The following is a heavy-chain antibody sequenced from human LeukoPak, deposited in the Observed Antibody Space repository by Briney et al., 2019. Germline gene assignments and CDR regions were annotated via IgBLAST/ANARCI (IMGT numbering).Heavy chain of an antibody. CDR3: AANERTGYSEAGDFFDP. Sequence: GESLRISCQGSGYTFTSYWISGVRQMPGKGLEWMGRIDPSDSYPNYSPSFQGHVTIPADKSISTAYLQWSSLKASDTAMYYCAANERTGYSEAGDFFDPWGQGTLVTVSS. V-gene: IGHV5-10-1*01. CDR1: GYTFTSYW. D-gene: IGHD3/OR15-3a*01. CDR2: IDPSDSYP. J-gene: IGHJ5*02.